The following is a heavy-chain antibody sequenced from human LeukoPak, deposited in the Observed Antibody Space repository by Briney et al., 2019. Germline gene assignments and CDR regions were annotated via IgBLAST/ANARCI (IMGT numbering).Heavy chain of an antibody. CDR2: IYTSGST. J-gene: IGHJ4*02. Sequence: SETLSLTCTVSGGSISSYYWSWIRQPAGKGLEWIGRIYTSGSTNYNPSLKSRVTMSVDTSKNQFSLKLSSVTAADTAVYHCARDGLSYDSSGYYPDYFDYWGQGTLVTVSS. D-gene: IGHD3-22*01. CDR1: GGSISSYY. CDR3: ARDGLSYDSSGYYPDYFDY. V-gene: IGHV4-4*07.